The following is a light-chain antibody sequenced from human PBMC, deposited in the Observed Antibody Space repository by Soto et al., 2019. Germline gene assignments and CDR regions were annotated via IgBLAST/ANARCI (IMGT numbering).Light chain of an antibody. V-gene: IGKV3-15*01. CDR3: QQYNDWPPP. J-gene: IGKJ4*01. CDR1: QSVSSN. CDR2: GAS. Sequence: EIVMTPSPATLSVSPEERATLSCRASQSVSSNLAWYQQKPGQAPRLLIYGASTRATGIPARFSGSGSGTEFILTISSLQSEDFAFYYCQQYNDWPPPFGGGTKVDIK.